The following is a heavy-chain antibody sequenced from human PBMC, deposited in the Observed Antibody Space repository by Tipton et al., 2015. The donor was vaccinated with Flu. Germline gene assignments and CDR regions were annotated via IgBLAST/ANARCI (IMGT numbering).Heavy chain of an antibody. J-gene: IGHJ6*02. V-gene: IGHV3-23*01. CDR3: AKDSSQANYYYYAMDV. D-gene: IGHD5-12*01. CDR2: ISSNGGGT. Sequence: GSLRLSCATSGFTFSNSAMTWVRQAPGKGLEWVSGISSNGGGTYYADSVKGRFTISRDNSKNTLYLQMNSLRAEDTAIYYCAKDSSQANYYYYAMDVWGRGTTVTVSS. CDR1: GFTFSNSA.